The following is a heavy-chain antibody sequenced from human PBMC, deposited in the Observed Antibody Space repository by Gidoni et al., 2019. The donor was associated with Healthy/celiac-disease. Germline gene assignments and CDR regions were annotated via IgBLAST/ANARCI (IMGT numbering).Heavy chain of an antibody. CDR1: GLTLSSYG. J-gene: IGHJ4*02. Sequence: QVQLVESGGGVVQPGRSLRLPCAASGLTLSSYGMLWVRQAPGKGLAWVAVISYDGSNKYYADSVKGRFTISRDNSKNTLYLQMNSLRAEDTAVYYCAKSISGSGDFDYWGQGTLVTVSS. CDR2: ISYDGSNK. V-gene: IGHV3-30*18. D-gene: IGHD1-26*01. CDR3: AKSISGSGDFDY.